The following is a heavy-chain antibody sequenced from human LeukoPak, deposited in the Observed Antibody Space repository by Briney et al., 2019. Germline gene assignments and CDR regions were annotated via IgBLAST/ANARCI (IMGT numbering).Heavy chain of an antibody. CDR3: ARGYIAAAGTIDY. CDR1: GYTFTGYY. V-gene: IGHV1-2*06. CDR2: INPNSGGT. D-gene: IGHD6-13*01. J-gene: IGHJ4*02. Sequence: ASVNVSCKASGYTFTGYYMHWVRQAPGQGLEWMGRINPNSGGTNYAQKFQGRVTMTRDTSISTAYMELSRLRSDDTAVYYCARGYIAAAGTIDYWGQGTLVTVSS.